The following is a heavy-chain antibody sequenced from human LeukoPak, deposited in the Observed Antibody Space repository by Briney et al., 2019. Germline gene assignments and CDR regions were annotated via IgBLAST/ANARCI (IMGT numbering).Heavy chain of an antibody. D-gene: IGHD2-2*02. V-gene: IGHV1-18*01. CDR3: ASPYCSSTSCYRGSGAFDT. CDR2: ISAYNGNT. J-gene: IGHJ3*02. Sequence: GASVKVSCKASGYTFTSYGISWVRQAPGQGLEWMGWISAYNGNTNYAQKLQGRVTMTTDTSTSTAYMELRSLRSDDTAVYYCASPYCSSTSCYRGSGAFDTWGQGTMVTVSS. CDR1: GYTFTSYG.